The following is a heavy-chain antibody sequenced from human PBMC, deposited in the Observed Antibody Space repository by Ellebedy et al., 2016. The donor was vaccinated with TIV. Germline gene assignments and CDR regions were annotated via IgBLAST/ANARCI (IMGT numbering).Heavy chain of an antibody. V-gene: IGHV1-46*01. D-gene: IGHD2-2*01. CDR2: INPSTDST. J-gene: IGHJ5*01. Sequence: AASVKVSCKASGYTFTTFYIHWVRQAPGQGLEWMGIINPSTDSTNYAQRFQGRVTMTRDTSTSTVYMELSSLRSDDTAIYYCARDRQFCSTTTCDAMGVSWFDSWGQGTLVTVSS. CDR3: ARDRQFCSTTTCDAMGVSWFDS. CDR1: GYTFTTFY.